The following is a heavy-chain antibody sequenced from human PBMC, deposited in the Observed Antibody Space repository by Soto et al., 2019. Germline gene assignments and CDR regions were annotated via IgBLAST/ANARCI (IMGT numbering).Heavy chain of an antibody. Sequence: PSETLSLTCTVSGGSIGSYYWSWIRQPPGKGLEWIGYIYYSGSTNYNPSLKSRVTISVDTSENQFSLKLSSVTAADTAVYYCARDSGFAFDIWGQGTMVTVSS. V-gene: IGHV4-59*01. J-gene: IGHJ3*02. CDR2: IYYSGST. D-gene: IGHD6-19*01. CDR3: ARDSGFAFDI. CDR1: GGSIGSYY.